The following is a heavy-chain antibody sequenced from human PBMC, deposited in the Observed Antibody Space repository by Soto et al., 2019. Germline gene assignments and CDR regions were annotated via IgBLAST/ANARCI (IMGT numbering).Heavy chain of an antibody. CDR3: ARDWWEEPAGKETVSEFDY. V-gene: IGHV3-33*01. CDR2: IWSDGTKK. Sequence: QVHLVESGGGVVQPGRSLTLSCTASGFAFSNYGIHWVRQAPGRGLEWVAVIWSDGTKKFYAGSVRGRFTISRDNSKNTIYLEMIGPRAADTAVYYCARDWWEEPAGKETVSEFDYCGQGTLVTVSS. D-gene: IGHD6-13*01. CDR1: GFAFSNYG. J-gene: IGHJ4*02.